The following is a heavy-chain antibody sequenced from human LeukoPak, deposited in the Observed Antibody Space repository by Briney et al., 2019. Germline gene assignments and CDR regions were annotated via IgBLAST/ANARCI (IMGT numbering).Heavy chain of an antibody. Sequence: GGSLRLSCAASGFTFDNYAMNWVRQVPGKGLEWISLISWNSGTIGYADSVKGRFTISRDNANNFLYLQMNSLRAEDTALYYCARAYKDRSLAGKKEFFQHWGQGTLVTVTS. J-gene: IGHJ1*01. CDR2: ISWNSGTI. CDR1: GFTFDNYA. D-gene: IGHD6-19*01. CDR3: ARAYKDRSLAGKKEFFQH. V-gene: IGHV3-9*01.